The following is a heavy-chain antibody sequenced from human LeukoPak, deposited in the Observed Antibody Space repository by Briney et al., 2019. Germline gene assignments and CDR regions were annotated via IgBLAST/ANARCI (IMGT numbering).Heavy chain of an antibody. CDR1: GGSISSGDYY. Sequence: PSQTLSLTCTVSGGSISSGDYYWSWIRQPPGKGLEWIGYIYYSGSTYYNPSLKSRVTISVDTSKNQFSLKLSSVTAADTAVYYCARETFSLRQLARGNAFDIWGQGTMVTVSS. CDR2: IYYSGST. CDR3: ARETFSLRQLARGNAFDI. V-gene: IGHV4-30-4*08. J-gene: IGHJ3*02. D-gene: IGHD6-13*01.